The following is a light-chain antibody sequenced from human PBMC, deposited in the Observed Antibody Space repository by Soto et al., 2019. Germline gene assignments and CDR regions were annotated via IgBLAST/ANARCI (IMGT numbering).Light chain of an antibody. CDR1: QSVSSN. V-gene: IGKV3D-11*03. CDR2: GAS. CDR3: QQRRNCVS. Sequence: RATISGRASQSVSSNLAWYQQKPGQAPRLLIYGASTRATGIPARFNVSGSGTDVTLPSTSLAPEDFAVNYGQQRRNCVSFAGGTKVDIK. J-gene: IGKJ4*01.